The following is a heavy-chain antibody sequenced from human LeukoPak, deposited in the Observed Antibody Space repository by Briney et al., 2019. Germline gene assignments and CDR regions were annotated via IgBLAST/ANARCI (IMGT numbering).Heavy chain of an antibody. CDR2: VNGDGSST. CDR3: ARDGIAAVDFDY. V-gene: IGHV3-74*01. D-gene: IGHD6-13*01. J-gene: IGHJ4*02. Sequence: GGSLRLSCAASGFTFSTYWMHWVRQAPGKGLVWVSRVNGDGSSTNYADSVKGRFTISRDNAKNTLYLQMNSLRAEDTAVYYCARDGIAAVDFDYWGQGILVTVSS. CDR1: GFTFSTYW.